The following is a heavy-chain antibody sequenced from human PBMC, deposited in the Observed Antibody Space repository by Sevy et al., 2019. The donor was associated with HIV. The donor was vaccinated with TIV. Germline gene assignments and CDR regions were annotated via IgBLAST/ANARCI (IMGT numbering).Heavy chain of an antibody. D-gene: IGHD2-8*01. Sequence: GGSLRLSCTASGFTFSSYAMHWVRQAPGKGLEWVAVISYAGSNKYYADSVKGRFTISRVNSKNTLYLQMNSLRAEDTAVYYCASEPPSDCTNGVCYRRYSDYWGQGTLVTVSS. J-gene: IGHJ4*02. CDR3: ASEPPSDCTNGVCYRRYSDY. CDR2: ISYAGSNK. V-gene: IGHV3-30-3*01. CDR1: GFTFSSYA.